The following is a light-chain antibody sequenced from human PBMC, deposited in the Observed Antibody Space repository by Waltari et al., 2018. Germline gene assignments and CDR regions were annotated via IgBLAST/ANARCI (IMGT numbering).Light chain of an antibody. CDR1: QSVWNSY. V-gene: IGKV3-20*01. J-gene: IGKJ4*01. CDR2: GVS. Sequence: EVVLTQSPGTLSLSPGERATLSCRASQSVWNSYLAWYQQKPGQAPRLLIYGVSLRATGIPERFSGSGSGTDFTLTIRSLEPEDFALYHCQQYGNSPLTFGGGTRVEI. CDR3: QQYGNSPLT.